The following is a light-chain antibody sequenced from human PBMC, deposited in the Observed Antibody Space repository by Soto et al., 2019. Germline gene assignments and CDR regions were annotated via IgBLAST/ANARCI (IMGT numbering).Light chain of an antibody. CDR3: QQYNNLPET. CDR2: GAS. CDR1: QSVSSN. V-gene: IGKV3-15*01. Sequence: EIVMTQSPATLSVSPGERATLSCRASQSVSSNLAWYQQKPGQAPRLLIYGASTRATGIPARFSGSGSGTEFTLTISSLQSEDFSVYYWQQYNNLPETFGQGTKVDIK. J-gene: IGKJ1*01.